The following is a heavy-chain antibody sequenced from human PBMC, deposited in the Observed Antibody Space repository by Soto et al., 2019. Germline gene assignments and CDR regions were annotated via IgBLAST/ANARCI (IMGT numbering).Heavy chain of an antibody. CDR1: GFSFRDYF. Sequence: PGESLQISCAASGFSFRDYFMSWLRQAPGKGLEWVSYIGPYGNSIYYADSVKGRFTISRDDATKSLHLHMNSLRTDDTAVYYCARDDHTYGVYWGKGTPVTVSS. CDR3: ARDDHTYGVY. V-gene: IGHV3-11*01. CDR2: IGPYGNSI. D-gene: IGHD2-21*01. J-gene: IGHJ4*02.